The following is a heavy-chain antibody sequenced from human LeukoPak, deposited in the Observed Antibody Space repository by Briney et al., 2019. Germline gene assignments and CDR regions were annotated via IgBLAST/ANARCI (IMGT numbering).Heavy chain of an antibody. CDR3: ARDKRELESDAFDI. CDR1: GFTFSSYA. D-gene: IGHD1-26*01. Sequence: PGGSLRLSCAASGFTFSSYAMHWVRQAPGKGLEWVAVISYDGSNKYYADPVKGRFTISRDNSKNTLYLQMNSLRAEDTAVYYCARDKRELESDAFDIWGQGAMVTVSS. CDR2: ISYDGSNK. J-gene: IGHJ3*02. V-gene: IGHV3-30*04.